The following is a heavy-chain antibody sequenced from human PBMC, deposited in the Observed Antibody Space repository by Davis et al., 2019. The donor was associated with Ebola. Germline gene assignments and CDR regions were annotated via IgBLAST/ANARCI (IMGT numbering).Heavy chain of an antibody. J-gene: IGHJ3*02. CDR1: GFTFDDYA. D-gene: IGHD3/OR15-3a*01. Sequence: SLKISCAASGFTFDDYAMHWVRQAPGKGLEWVSGISWNSGSIGYADSVKGRFTISRDNAKNSLYLQMNSLRAEDTAVYYCARRWTHGAFDIWGQGTMVTVSS. CDR3: ARRWTHGAFDI. V-gene: IGHV3-9*01. CDR2: ISWNSGSI.